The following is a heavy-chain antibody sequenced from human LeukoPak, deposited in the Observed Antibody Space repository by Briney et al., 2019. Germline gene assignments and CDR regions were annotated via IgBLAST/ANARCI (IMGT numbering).Heavy chain of an antibody. CDR1: GYTFTSYY. D-gene: IGHD1-26*01. CDR3: ARGPSYSFDD. Sequence: GASVKVSCKASGYTFTSYYMHWVRQAPGQGLEWMGWIDANTGGTDYAQKFQGRVTMTRNTSISTGYMDLSTLRSDDTAVYYCARGPSYSFDDWGQGTMVTASS. CDR2: IDANTGGT. V-gene: IGHV1-2*02. J-gene: IGHJ3*01.